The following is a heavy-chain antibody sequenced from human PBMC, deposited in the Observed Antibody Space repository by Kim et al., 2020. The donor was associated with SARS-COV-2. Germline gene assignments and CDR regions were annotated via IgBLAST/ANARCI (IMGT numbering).Heavy chain of an antibody. CDR3: ARGRDTFSTITYGMDV. V-gene: IGHV1-8*01. D-gene: IGHD5-18*01. J-gene: IGHJ6*02. Sequence: GYAKKFQGRVTMTRNTSISTAYMELSSLRSEDTAVYYCARGRDTFSTITYGMDVWGQGTTVTVSS.